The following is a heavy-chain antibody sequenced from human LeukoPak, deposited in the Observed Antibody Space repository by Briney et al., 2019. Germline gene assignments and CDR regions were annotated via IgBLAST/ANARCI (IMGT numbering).Heavy chain of an antibody. CDR3: ARGHWNYRNFDY. V-gene: IGHV4-34*01. Sequence: PSETLSLTCAVYGGSFSGYYWSWIRQPPGKGLEWIGEINHSGSTNYNPSLKSRVTISVDTSKNQFSLKLSSVTAADTAVYYCARGHWNYRNFDYWGQGTLVTVSS. CDR1: GGSFSGYY. CDR2: INHSGST. D-gene: IGHD1-7*01. J-gene: IGHJ4*02.